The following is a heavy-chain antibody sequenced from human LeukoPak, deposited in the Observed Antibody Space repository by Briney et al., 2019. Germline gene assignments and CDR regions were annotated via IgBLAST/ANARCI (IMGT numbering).Heavy chain of an antibody. V-gene: IGHV3-23*01. J-gene: IGHJ4*02. CDR1: GFTFSNYA. Sequence: QSGGSLRLSCAASGFTFSNYAMTWVRQAPGKGLEWVSSISDSGGSTYYADSVKGRFTISRDNSKNTLYLQMNSLRAEDTALYYCAKEPTYFYGSGSFSHYFDYWGQGTLVTASS. CDR2: ISDSGGST. D-gene: IGHD3-10*01. CDR3: AKEPTYFYGSGSFSHYFDY.